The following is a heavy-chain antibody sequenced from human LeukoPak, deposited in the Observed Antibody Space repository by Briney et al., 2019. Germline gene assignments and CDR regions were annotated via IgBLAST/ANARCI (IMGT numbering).Heavy chain of an antibody. CDR1: GFTFSSYA. CDR2: ISGSGGST. Sequence: PGGSLTLSCAASGFTFSSYAMSWVRQAPGKGLEWVSAISGSGGSTYYADSVKGRFTISRDNSKNTLYLQMNSLRAEDAAVYFCAKDHVVVTANFDSWGQGTLVTVSS. D-gene: IGHD2-21*02. CDR3: AKDHVVVTANFDS. J-gene: IGHJ4*02. V-gene: IGHV3-23*01.